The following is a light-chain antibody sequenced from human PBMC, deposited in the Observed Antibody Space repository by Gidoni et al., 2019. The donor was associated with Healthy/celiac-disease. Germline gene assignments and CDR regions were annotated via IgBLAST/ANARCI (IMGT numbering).Light chain of an antibody. Sequence: QSALTQPASVSGSPGQSITISCTGTSSDVGGYNYVSWYQQHPGKAPILMIYDVSNRPSGVSNRFSGSTSGNTASLTISGLQAEDEADYYCSSYTSSSTLFGGGTKLTVL. CDR1: SSDVGGYNY. CDR2: DVS. CDR3: SSYTSSSTL. V-gene: IGLV2-14*01. J-gene: IGLJ2*01.